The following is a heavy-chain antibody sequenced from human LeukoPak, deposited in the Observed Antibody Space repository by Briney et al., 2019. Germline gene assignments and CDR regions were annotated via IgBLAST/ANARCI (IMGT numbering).Heavy chain of an antibody. CDR1: GYTFTSYA. CDR3: ARQKTDYYDSSGYYIFDY. D-gene: IGHD3-22*01. J-gene: IGHJ4*02. CDR2: INTNTGNP. Sequence: ASVKVSCKASGYTFTSYAMNWVRQAPGQGLEWMGWINTNTGNPTYAQGFTGRFVFSLDTSVSTAYLQISSLKAEDTAVYYCARQKTDYYDSSGYYIFDYWGQGTLVTVS. V-gene: IGHV7-4-1*02.